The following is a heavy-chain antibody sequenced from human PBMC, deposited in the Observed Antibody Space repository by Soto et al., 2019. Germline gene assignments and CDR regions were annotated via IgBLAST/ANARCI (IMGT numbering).Heavy chain of an antibody. Sequence: PGGSLRLSCAASGFTVSSNYMSWVRQAPGKGLEWVSVIYSGGSTYYADSVKGRFTISRDNSKNTLYLQMNSLRAEDTAVYYCARGRPMVWGVTPLDYWGQGTLVTVSS. CDR3: ARGRPMVWGVTPLDY. J-gene: IGHJ4*02. CDR1: GFTVSSNY. V-gene: IGHV3-53*01. CDR2: IYSGGST. D-gene: IGHD3-10*01.